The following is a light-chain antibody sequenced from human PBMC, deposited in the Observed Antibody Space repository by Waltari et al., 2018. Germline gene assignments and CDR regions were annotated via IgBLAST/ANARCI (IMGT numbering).Light chain of an antibody. J-gene: IGKJ5*01. CDR1: QSIRTY. CDR3: QQSFSTLST. V-gene: IGKV1-39*01. CDR2: AAS. Sequence: DIQLTQSPSSLSASVGDRVTITCRASQSIRTYLTWFQQTPGKAPNFMIYAASSVLSGIPSRSSGSGAGTDVTLTITSRQPEDVATYDGQQSFSTLSTFGQGTRLEIK.